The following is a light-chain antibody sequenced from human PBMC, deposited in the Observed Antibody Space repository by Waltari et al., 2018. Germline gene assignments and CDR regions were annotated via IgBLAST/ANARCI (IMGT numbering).Light chain of an antibody. CDR2: QVS. CDR1: GRDIGAYDY. Sequence: QSALTQPASVSASLGQSITIPCTGTGRDIGAYDYVSWYQQHPGKAPKLIIFQVSNRPSGVSDRFSASKSGMTASLSISGLRTGDEAIYYCSSYSTSTYPIFGGGTKVTVL. V-gene: IGLV2-14*01. CDR3: SSYSTSTYPI. J-gene: IGLJ2*01.